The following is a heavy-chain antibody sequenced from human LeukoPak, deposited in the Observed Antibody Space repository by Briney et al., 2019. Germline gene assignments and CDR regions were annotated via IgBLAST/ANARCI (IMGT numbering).Heavy chain of an antibody. CDR2: ISAYNGNT. CDR1: GYTFTSYG. Sequence: ASVKVSCKASGYTFTSYGISWVRQAPGQGLEWMGWISAYNGNTNYAQKLQGRVTMTTDTSTSTAYMELRSLRSDDTAVYYCARSWDTVVVPAERNWNWFDPWGQGTLVTVSS. J-gene: IGHJ5*02. V-gene: IGHV1-18*01. CDR3: ARSWDTVVVPAERNWNWFDP. D-gene: IGHD2-2*01.